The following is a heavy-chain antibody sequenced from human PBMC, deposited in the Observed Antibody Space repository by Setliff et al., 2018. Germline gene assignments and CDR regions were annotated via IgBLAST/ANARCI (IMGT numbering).Heavy chain of an antibody. CDR2: ISAYNGYI. Sequence: VASVKVSCKASGYTFPSYGISWVRQAPGQGLEWMGWISAYNGYIIYEQKFQGRVTMTTDTSTSTAYMELRSLRSDDTAVYYCARDRPEVVIDAARALFDYWGQGALVTVS. J-gene: IGHJ4*02. V-gene: IGHV1-18*01. CDR1: GYTFPSYG. D-gene: IGHD2-15*01. CDR3: ARDRPEVVIDAARALFDY.